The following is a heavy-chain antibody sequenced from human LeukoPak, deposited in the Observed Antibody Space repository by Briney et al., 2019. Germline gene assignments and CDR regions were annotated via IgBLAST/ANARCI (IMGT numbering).Heavy chain of an antibody. CDR1: GYTFTGYY. J-gene: IGHJ4*02. V-gene: IGHV1-2*02. CDR2: INPNSGGT. CDR3: ARDTPYYYDSSGYRSRFDY. Sequence: ASVKVSCKASGYTFTGYYMHWVRQAPGQGLEWMGWINPNSGGTNYAQKFQGRVTMTRDTSISTAYMELSSLRSEDTAVYYCARDTPYYYDSSGYRSRFDYWGQGTLVTVSS. D-gene: IGHD3-22*01.